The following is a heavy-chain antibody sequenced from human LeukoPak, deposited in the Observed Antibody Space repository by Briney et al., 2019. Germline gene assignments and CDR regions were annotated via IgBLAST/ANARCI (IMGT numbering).Heavy chain of an antibody. D-gene: IGHD6-19*01. Sequence: PGGSLRLSCAASGFTISSYGMHWVRQAPGKGLEWVAVMSYDGSNKYHADSVKGRFTISRDNSKNTLYLQMNSLRTEDTAAYYCARDKMGSSGPFDYWGQGTLVTVSS. V-gene: IGHV3-30*03. CDR1: GFTISSYG. CDR2: MSYDGSNK. CDR3: ARDKMGSSGPFDY. J-gene: IGHJ4*02.